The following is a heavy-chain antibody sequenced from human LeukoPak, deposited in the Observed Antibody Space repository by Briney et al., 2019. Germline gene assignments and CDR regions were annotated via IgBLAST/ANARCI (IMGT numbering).Heavy chain of an antibody. D-gene: IGHD6-19*01. CDR2: ISSSGSTI. Sequence: PGGSLRLSCAASGFTFSSYEMNWVRQAPGKGLEWVSYISSSGSTIYYADSVKGRFTISRDNAKNSLYLQMNSLRAEDTAVYYCAREVWSSGWYEDWYFDLWGRGTLVTVSS. CDR3: AREVWSSGWYEDWYFDL. V-gene: IGHV3-48*03. CDR1: GFTFSSYE. J-gene: IGHJ2*01.